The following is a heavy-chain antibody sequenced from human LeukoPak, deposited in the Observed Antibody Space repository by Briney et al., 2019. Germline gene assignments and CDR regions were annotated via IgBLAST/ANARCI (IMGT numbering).Heavy chain of an antibody. D-gene: IGHD3-10*01. V-gene: IGHV5-51*01. J-gene: IGHJ5*02. Sequence: GESLEISCKGSGYSFTSYWIGWVRQMPGKGLEWMGIIYPGDSDTRYSPSFQGQVTISADKSISTAYLQWSSLKASDPAMYYCARGITMVRGVSSGRGWFDPWGQGTLVTVSS. CDR2: IYPGDSDT. CDR1: GYSFTSYW. CDR3: ARGITMVRGVSSGRGWFDP.